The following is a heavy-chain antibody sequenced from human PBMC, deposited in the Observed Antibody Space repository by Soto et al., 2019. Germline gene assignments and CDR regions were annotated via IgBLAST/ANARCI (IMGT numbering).Heavy chain of an antibody. CDR3: ATYSNYVDY. V-gene: IGHV3-11*01. Sequence: QVQLVESGGGLVKPGGSLRLSCVASGFTFSDYYMSWIRQAPGKGLEWVSYISGSGPTVYYADSVKGRFTISRDNAKNSLFLQMNSLRAEDTAIYYCATYSNYVDYWGQGTLVTVTS. J-gene: IGHJ4*02. CDR2: ISGSGPTV. D-gene: IGHD4-4*01. CDR1: GFTFSDYY.